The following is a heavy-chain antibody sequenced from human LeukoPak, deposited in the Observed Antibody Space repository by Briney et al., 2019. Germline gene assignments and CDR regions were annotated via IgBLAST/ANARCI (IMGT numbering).Heavy chain of an antibody. CDR1: GFTFDGHA. CDR2: INWNSDSI. V-gene: IGHV3-9*01. J-gene: IGHJ4*02. D-gene: IGHD6-19*01. CDR3: VRNPPGIAVAGSGYFDY. Sequence: GGSLRLSCAASGFTFDGHAMHWVRQVPGKGLEWVSGINWNSDSIGYADSVKGRFTISRDSAKNSLDLQMNSLRAEDTAFYYCVRNPPGIAVAGSGYFDYWGQGILVTVSS.